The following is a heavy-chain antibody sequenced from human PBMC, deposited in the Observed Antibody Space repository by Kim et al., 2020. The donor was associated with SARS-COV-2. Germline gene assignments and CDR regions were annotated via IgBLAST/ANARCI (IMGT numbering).Heavy chain of an antibody. CDR3: ATVGIVVAGTSFYYSGMDL. CDR2: IISFFGTS. Sequence: SVKVSCKASGGTFDNYIVSWVRQSPGQGHEWMGGIISFFGTSNYVHKFQGRVILTVDKSTRTAYLELSSLRSADSTVYCCATVGIVVAGTSFYYSGMDLWGRGTAVTVSS. CDR1: GGTFDNYI. D-gene: IGHD6-19*01. J-gene: IGHJ6*02. V-gene: IGHV1-69*06.